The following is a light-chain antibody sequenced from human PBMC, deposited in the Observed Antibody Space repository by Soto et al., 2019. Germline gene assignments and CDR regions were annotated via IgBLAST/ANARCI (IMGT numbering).Light chain of an antibody. CDR3: KNFNSYLQVT. CDR2: DVS. CDR1: QDISGF. J-gene: IGKJ5*01. V-gene: IGKV1-13*02. Sequence: AIQLTQSPSSLSASVGGRVTITCRASQDISGFVAWYQQKVGKPPKLLIYDVSSLESGVPSRFSGRGSGTDFSLTISGLQPEDFATYYCKNFNSYLQVTFGQGTRLEIK.